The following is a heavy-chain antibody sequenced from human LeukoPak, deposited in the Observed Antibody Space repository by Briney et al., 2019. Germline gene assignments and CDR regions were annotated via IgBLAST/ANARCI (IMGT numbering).Heavy chain of an antibody. V-gene: IGHV3-30*18. J-gene: IGHJ3*02. CDR3: AKLDPHIAPNAFDI. CDR2: ISYDGSKK. D-gene: IGHD6-13*01. Sequence: GGSLRLSCAASGFSFSSYGMHWVRQAPGKGLEWVAVISYDGSKKYYADSVKGRFTISRDNSKNTLYLQMNSLRAEDTAVYYCAKLDPHIAPNAFDIWGQGTMVTVSS. CDR1: GFSFSSYG.